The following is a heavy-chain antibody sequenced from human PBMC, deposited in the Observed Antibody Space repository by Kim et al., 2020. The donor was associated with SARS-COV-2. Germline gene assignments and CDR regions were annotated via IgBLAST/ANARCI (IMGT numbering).Heavy chain of an antibody. V-gene: IGHV1-18*04. CDR2: ISAYNGNT. Sequence: ASLKVSCKASGYTFTSYGISWVRQAPGQGLEWMGWISAYNGNTNYAQKLQGRVTMTTDTSTSTAYMELRSLRSDDTAVYYCARDKDSSGYYYGNDAFDIWGQGTMVTVSS. CDR3: ARDKDSSGYYYGNDAFDI. J-gene: IGHJ3*02. CDR1: GYTFTSYG. D-gene: IGHD3-22*01.